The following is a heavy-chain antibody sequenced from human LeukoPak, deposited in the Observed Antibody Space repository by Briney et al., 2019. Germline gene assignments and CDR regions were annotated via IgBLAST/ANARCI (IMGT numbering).Heavy chain of an antibody. Sequence: PGGSLRLSCAASGFTFSSYSMNWVRQAPGKGLDWVSYISSSSSTIYYADSVKGRFTISRDNAKNSLYLQMNSLRAEDTAVYYCASGGYCSSTSCYNYYYYYMDVWGKGTTVTVSS. V-gene: IGHV3-48*01. CDR1: GFTFSSYS. D-gene: IGHD2-2*02. CDR3: ASGGYCSSTSCYNYYYYYMDV. CDR2: ISSSSSTI. J-gene: IGHJ6*03.